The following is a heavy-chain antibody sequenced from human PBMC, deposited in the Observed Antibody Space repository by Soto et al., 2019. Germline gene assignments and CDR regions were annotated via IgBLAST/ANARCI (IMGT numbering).Heavy chain of an antibody. CDR2: ISAYNGNT. V-gene: IGHV1-18*01. CDR1: GYTFTSYG. CDR3: ARGVYAAYSSSSWFDP. Sequence: VASVKVSCKASGYTFTSYGISWVRQAPGQVLEWMGLISAYNGNTKYAQKLQGRVTMTTDTSTSTAYIELRSLRSDDTAVYYCARGVYAAYSSSSWFDPWGQGTLVTVS. J-gene: IGHJ5*02. D-gene: IGHD6-6*01.